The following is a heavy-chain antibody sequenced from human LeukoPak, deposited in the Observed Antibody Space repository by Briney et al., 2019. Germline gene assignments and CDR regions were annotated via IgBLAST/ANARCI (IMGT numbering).Heavy chain of an antibody. CDR3: ARDRDGGNSDFDY. D-gene: IGHD4-23*01. Sequence: ASVKVSCKASGYTFTGYYMHWVRQASGQGLEWMGWINPNSGGTNYAQKFQGRVTMTRDTSISTAYMELSRLRSDDTAVYYCARDRDGGNSDFDYWGQGTLVTVSS. CDR1: GYTFTGYY. V-gene: IGHV1-2*02. CDR2: INPNSGGT. J-gene: IGHJ4*02.